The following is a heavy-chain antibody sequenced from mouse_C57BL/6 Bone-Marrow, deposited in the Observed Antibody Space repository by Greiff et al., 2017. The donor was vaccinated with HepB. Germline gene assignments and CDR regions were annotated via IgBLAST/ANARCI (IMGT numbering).Heavy chain of an antibody. V-gene: IGHV1-81*01. Sequence: VQLVESGAELARPGASVKLSCKASGYTFTSYGISWVKQRTGQGLEWIGEIYPRSGNTYYNEKFKGKATLTADKSSSTAYMELRSLTSEDSAVYFCARSRTTARGFAYWGQGTLVTVSA. CDR2: IYPRSGNT. D-gene: IGHD1-2*01. CDR3: ARSRTTARGFAY. CDR1: GYTFTSYG. J-gene: IGHJ3*01.